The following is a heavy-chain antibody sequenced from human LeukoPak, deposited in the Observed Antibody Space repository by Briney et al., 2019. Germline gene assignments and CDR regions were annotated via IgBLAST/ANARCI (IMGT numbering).Heavy chain of an antibody. CDR1: GGSISSGSYY. Sequence: SQTLSLTCTVSGGSISSGSYYWSWVRQPAGKGLEWIGRIYTSGSTNYNPSLKSRATISVDTSKNQFSLKLSSVTAADTAVYYCASNYGIVGANNAFDIWGQGTMVTVSS. V-gene: IGHV4-61*02. CDR3: ASNYGIVGANNAFDI. CDR2: IYTSGST. D-gene: IGHD1-26*01. J-gene: IGHJ3*02.